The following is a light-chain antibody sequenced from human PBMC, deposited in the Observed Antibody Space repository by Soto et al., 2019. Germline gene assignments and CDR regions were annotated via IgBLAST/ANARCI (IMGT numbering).Light chain of an antibody. CDR1: QSISNW. CDR2: KAS. CDR3: QQFNGYST. V-gene: IGKV1-5*03. J-gene: IGKJ1*01. Sequence: DIQMTQSPSTLSASVGDRVTITCRASQSISNWLAWYQQKPGKAPNLLIYKASSLESGVPSRFSGSGSGTEFTLPISSLQPDDSATYYCQQFNGYSTFGQGTKVEV.